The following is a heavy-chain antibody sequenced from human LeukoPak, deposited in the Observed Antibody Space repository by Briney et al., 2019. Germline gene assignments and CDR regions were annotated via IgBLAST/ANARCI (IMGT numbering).Heavy chain of an antibody. CDR3: ARHRYYYDSSGYYYQP. D-gene: IGHD3-22*01. CDR2: IHYSGST. Sequence: PSETLSLTCTVSGGSISSYFWSWIRQPPGKGLEWIGYIHYSGSTNYNPSLKSRVTISVDTSKNQFSLRLSSVTAADTAVYYCARHRYYYDSSGYYYQPWGQGTLVTVSS. CDR1: GGSISSYF. J-gene: IGHJ5*02. V-gene: IGHV4-59*01.